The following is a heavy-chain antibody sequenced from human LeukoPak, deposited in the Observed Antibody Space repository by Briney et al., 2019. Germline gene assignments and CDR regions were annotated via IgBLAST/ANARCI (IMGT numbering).Heavy chain of an antibody. V-gene: IGHV3-7*01. CDR1: GFTFSSHA. CDR3: ARHNYYHFDY. J-gene: IGHJ4*02. CDR2: IKHDGSEK. Sequence: GSLRLSCAASGFTFSSHAMTWVRQAPGKGLEWVANIKHDGSEKYYVDSVRGRVTISRDNAKNSLYLQMNTLRAEDTAVYFCARHNYYHFDYWGQGTLVTASS. D-gene: IGHD1-1*01.